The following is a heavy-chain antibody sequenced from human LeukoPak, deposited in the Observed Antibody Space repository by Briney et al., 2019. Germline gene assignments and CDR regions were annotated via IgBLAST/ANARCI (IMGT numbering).Heavy chain of an antibody. CDR2: MSYDGSNK. Sequence: GGSLRLSCAASGFTFSSYGMHWVRQAQGKGLEWVAVMSYDGSNKYYADSVKGRFTISRDNSKNTLYLQMNSLRAEDTAVYYCAKDQRGYSYGFLNYWGQGTLVTVSS. D-gene: IGHD5-18*01. J-gene: IGHJ4*02. CDR3: AKDQRGYSYGFLNY. CDR1: GFTFSSYG. V-gene: IGHV3-30*18.